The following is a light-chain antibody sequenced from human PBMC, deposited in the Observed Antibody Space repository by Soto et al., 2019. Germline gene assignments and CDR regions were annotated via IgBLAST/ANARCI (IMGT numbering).Light chain of an antibody. CDR2: DVT. J-gene: IGLJ2*01. CDR1: SSDVGGYDH. V-gene: IGLV2-14*01. Sequence: QSALTQPASVSGSPGQSITISCTGTSSDVGGYDHVSWFQQHPGKAPKLMIYDVTNRPSGVSNRFSGSKSGDTASLTISGLQAEDVADYYCSSYTSSSTMLFGGGTKLTVL. CDR3: SSYTSSSTML.